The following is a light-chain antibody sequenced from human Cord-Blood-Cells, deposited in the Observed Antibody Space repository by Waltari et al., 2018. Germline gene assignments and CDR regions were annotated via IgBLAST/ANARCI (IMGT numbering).Light chain of an antibody. Sequence: QSALTQPPSVSGSPGQSVTISCTGTSSDVGSYKRVSWYQQPPGTAPKLMLYEVINRPSGGPDLVSGSKSGNTAALTISGLQAEDEADYYCSSYTSSSTFVFGTGTKVTVL. V-gene: IGLV2-18*02. CDR1: SSDVGSYKR. CDR2: EVI. J-gene: IGLJ1*01. CDR3: SSYTSSSTFV.